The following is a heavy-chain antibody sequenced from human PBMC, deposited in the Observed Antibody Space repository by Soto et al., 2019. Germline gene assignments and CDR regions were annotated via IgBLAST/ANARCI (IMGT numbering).Heavy chain of an antibody. J-gene: IGHJ5*02. V-gene: IGHV1-58*01. Sequence: SVKVSCKTSGFTFSSSAVHWVRQARGHRLQWIGWIDVGSANANYAQMLQERVTISRDMSTSTAYMELSSLRSEDTAVYYCARGVGSGIYYNQYNWFDPWGQGTLVTVSS. CDR3: ARGVGSGIYYNQYNWFDP. CDR1: GFTFSSSA. D-gene: IGHD3-10*01. CDR2: IDVGSANA.